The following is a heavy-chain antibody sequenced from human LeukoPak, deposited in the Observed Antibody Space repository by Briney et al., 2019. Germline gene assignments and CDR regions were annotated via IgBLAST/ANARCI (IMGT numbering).Heavy chain of an antibody. CDR2: INSDGSIT. Sequence: GGSLRLSCAASGFTFTTYWMHWVRHAPGKGLVWVSHINSDGSITSYADSVKGRFTISRDNAKNTLYLQMNSLRAEDTAVYYCAKPPDWYCSSPSCHFAAPFDYWGQGTLVTVSS. CDR1: GFTFTTYW. J-gene: IGHJ4*02. D-gene: IGHD2-2*01. CDR3: AKPPDWYCSSPSCHFAAPFDY. V-gene: IGHV3-74*01.